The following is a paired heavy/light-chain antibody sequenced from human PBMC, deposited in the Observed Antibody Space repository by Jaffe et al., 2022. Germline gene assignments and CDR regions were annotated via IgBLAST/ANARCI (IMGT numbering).Heavy chain of an antibody. CDR1: GFTFGDYT. J-gene: IGHJ4*02. CDR2: IRDKDYGGTT. Sequence: EVTVEESGGGSVQPGRSLRLSCRTSGFTFGDYTMSWFRQAPGKGLEWVGFIRDKDYGGTTEYAASVEGRFSISRDDSEGIAYLQMDSLKTEDTAFYYCSRAPWGSYRYFPDYWGQGTLVTVSS. CDR3: SRAPWGSYRYFPDY. V-gene: IGHV3-49*03. D-gene: IGHD3-16*02.
Light chain of an antibody. CDR2: TTS. CDR3: LQTYTIPWT. Sequence: DIQMTQSPSSLSASIGDRVTITCRTSQNVMNYINWYQVKPGRAPKLLIYTTSNLQDGVPSRFSGSESGPDFTLTISSLQREDFATYLCLQTYTIPWTFGQGTKVEVK. V-gene: IGKV1-39*01. J-gene: IGKJ1*01. CDR1: QNVMNY.